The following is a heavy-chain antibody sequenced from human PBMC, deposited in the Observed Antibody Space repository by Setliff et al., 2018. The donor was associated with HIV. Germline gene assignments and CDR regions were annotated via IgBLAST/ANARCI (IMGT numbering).Heavy chain of an antibody. J-gene: IGHJ4*02. CDR2: IYYSGDT. D-gene: IGHD2-21*01. Sequence: SETLSLTCSVSGGSITSSGYHWGWIRQPPGKGLEWIGNIYYSGDTFYNASLGSRLTLSVDTSKNQFSLKLNSVTASDTAMYYCARQVTVVGYFETAAGSFNYWGPGTLVTVSS. CDR1: GGSITSSGYH. CDR3: ARQVTVVGYFETAAGSFNY. V-gene: IGHV4-39*01.